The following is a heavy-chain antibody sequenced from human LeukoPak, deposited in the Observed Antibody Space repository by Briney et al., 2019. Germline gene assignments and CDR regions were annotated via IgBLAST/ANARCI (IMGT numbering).Heavy chain of an antibody. CDR1: GGSISSSSYY. J-gene: IGHJ3*02. CDR2: IYYSGST. CDR3: ATVFEDGGYSYVPDAFDI. V-gene: IGHV4-39*01. D-gene: IGHD5-18*01. Sequence: SETLSLTCTVSGGSISSSSYYWGWIRQPPGKGLERIGSIYYSGSTYYNPSLKSRVTISVDTSKNQFSLKLSSVTAADTAVYYCATVFEDGGYSYVPDAFDIWGQGTMVTVSS.